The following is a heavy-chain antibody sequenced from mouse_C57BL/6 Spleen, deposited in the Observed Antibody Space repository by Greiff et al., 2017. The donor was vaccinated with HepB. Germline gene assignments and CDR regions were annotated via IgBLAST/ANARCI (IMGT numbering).Heavy chain of an antibody. Sequence: VKLMESGAELVRPGTSVKMSCKASGYTFTNYWIGWAKQRPGHGLEWIGDIYPGGGYTNYNEKFKGKATLTADKSSSTAYMQFSSLTSEDSAIYYCARSDYGSSYGFAYWGQGTLVTVSA. V-gene: IGHV1-63*01. CDR2: IYPGGGYT. J-gene: IGHJ3*01. CDR1: GYTFTNYW. CDR3: ARSDYGSSYGFAY. D-gene: IGHD1-1*01.